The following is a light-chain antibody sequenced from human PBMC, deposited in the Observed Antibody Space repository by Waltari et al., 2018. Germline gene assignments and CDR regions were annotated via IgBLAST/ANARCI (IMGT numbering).Light chain of an antibody. V-gene: IGKV4-1*01. CDR1: QSVLNNSDKTSS. Sequence: DIVMTQSPDSLALSLGERASINCRSNQSVLNNSDKTSSLAWHQQKPGQPPRLLIYWASTRESGVPYRFSGSGSGTDFALTISSLQAEDVAVYYCQQYYSARRTFGQGTKVEV. J-gene: IGKJ1*01. CDR2: WAS. CDR3: QQYYSARRT.